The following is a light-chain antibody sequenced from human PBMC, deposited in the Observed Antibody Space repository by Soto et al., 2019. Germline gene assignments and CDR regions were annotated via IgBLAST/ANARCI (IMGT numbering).Light chain of an antibody. J-gene: IGLJ3*02. CDR2: EVY. Sequence: QSALTQPPSASGSPGQSVTISCTGTNSDVGYYDYVSWYQHHPGKAPKLVISEVYKRPSGVPDRFSGSRSGTTASLTVSGLQAEDEADYYCASYAGNNAVVFGGGTKVTVL. CDR1: NSDVGYYDY. V-gene: IGLV2-8*01. CDR3: ASYAGNNAVV.